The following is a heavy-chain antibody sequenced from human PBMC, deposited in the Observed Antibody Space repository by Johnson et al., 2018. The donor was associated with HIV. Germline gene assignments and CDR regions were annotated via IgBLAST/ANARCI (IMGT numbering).Heavy chain of an antibody. Sequence: VQLVESGGGVVQPGRSLRLSCTASGFTFSNTWMSWVRQAPGKGLEWVGRIKSKSDGGTTDYAAPLKGRFTISRDDSKNTLYLQMNSLKTEDTAVYYCTTYTAMVTMYVEINGGAFDIWGQGTMVTVSS. J-gene: IGHJ3*02. D-gene: IGHD5-18*01. CDR2: IKSKSDGGTT. CDR1: GFTFSNTW. CDR3: TTYTAMVTMYVEINGGAFDI. V-gene: IGHV3-15*01.